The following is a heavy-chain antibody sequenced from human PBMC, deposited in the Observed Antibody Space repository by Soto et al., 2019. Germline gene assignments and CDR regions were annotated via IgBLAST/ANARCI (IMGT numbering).Heavy chain of an antibody. CDR3: ARGRYGDY. V-gene: IGHV1-18*01. J-gene: IGHJ4*02. CDR1: GYAFTTYG. CDR2: ISAHNGNT. D-gene: IGHD1-1*01. Sequence: QVHLVQSGAEVKKPGASVKVSCQASGYAFTTYGITGVRQAPGQGLEWMGWISAHNGNTNYAQKLQGRVTVTRDTSTSTAYMELRSLRSDDTAVSYCARGRYGDYWGQGDLVTVSS.